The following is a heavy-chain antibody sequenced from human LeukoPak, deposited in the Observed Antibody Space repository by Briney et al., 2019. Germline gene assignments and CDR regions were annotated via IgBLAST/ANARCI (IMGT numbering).Heavy chain of an antibody. CDR2: INHSGST. V-gene: IGHV4-34*01. Sequence: SETLSLTCAVYGGSFSGYYWSWIRQPPGKGLEWIGEINHSGSTNYNPSLKSRVTISVDTSKNQFSLKLSSVTAADTAVYYCARDSGKHDIVVVPAAMPGSGWYDFRFDPWGQGTLVTVSS. D-gene: IGHD2-2*01. CDR1: GGSFSGYY. CDR3: ARDSGKHDIVVVPAAMPGSGWYDFRFDP. J-gene: IGHJ5*02.